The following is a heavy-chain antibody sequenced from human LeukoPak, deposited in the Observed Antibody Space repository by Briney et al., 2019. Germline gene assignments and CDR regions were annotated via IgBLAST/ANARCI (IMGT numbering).Heavy chain of an antibody. CDR3: ARYPSAVALGRNWFDP. CDR2: SSAYKGNT. J-gene: IGHJ5*02. CDR1: GYSFTNHG. D-gene: IGHD6-19*01. V-gene: IGHV1-18*01. Sequence: GAAVKVSCKASGYSFTNHGISWVRQARGQGLEWRGWSSAYKGNTNYAKKLQGRVTMTTDTSTSTAYMELRSLRTDHTAVYSCARYPSAVALGRNWFDPWGQGTLVTVSS.